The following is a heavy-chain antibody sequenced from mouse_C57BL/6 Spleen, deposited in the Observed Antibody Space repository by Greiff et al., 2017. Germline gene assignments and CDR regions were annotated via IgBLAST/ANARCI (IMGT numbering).Heavy chain of an antibody. D-gene: IGHD2-4*01. CDR1: GYSITSGYY. CDR3: ARGGDDYDEVYVDY. CDR2: ISYDGSN. J-gene: IGHJ2*01. V-gene: IGHV3-6*01. Sequence: EVKLEESGPGLVKPSQSLSLTCSVTGYSITSGYYWNWIRQFPGNTLEWMGYISYDGSNNYNPSLKNRISITRDTSKNQFFLKLNSVTTEDTATYYCARGGDDYDEVYVDYWGQGTTLTVSS.